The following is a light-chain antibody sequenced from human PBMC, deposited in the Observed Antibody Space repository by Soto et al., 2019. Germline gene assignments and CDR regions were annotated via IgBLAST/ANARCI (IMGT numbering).Light chain of an antibody. J-gene: IGKJ1*01. CDR3: QQYNSWPGT. CDR1: QGISSY. Sequence: IHLTQSPSFLSASVRDRFTISFLASQGISSYLSWYQQKPGKAPNLLIYKASTLESGVPSRFSGSGSGTEFTLTISSLQSEDFAVYYCQQYNSWPGTFGQGTKVDIK. CDR2: KAS. V-gene: IGKV1-9*01.